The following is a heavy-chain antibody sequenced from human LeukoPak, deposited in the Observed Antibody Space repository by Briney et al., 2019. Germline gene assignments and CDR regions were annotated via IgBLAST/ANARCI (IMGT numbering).Heavy chain of an antibody. CDR1: GFTFSGSA. CDR2: IRSKANSYAT. V-gene: IGHV3-73*01. D-gene: IGHD3-22*01. J-gene: IGHJ5*02. CDR3: TRLGSGGYYDSSGFP. Sequence: GGSLRLSCAASGFTFSGSAIHWVRQASGKGLEWVGRIRSKANSYATAYAASVKGRFTISRDDSKNTAYLQMNSLKTEDTAVYYCTRLGSGGYYDSSGFPWGQGTLVTVSS.